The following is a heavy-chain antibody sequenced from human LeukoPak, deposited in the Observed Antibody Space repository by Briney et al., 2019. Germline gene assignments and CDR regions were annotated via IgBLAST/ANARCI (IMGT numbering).Heavy chain of an antibody. Sequence: SETLSLTCTVSGGSVRDNYWSWIRQPPGKGLEWIGRVYTGGCPNYNSSLKSRVALSLDTSRNQFSMNLTSVTAADTAVYFCARGSTFTGFDFWGQGALVTVSS. V-gene: IGHV4-4*07. D-gene: IGHD1-14*01. CDR2: VYTGGCP. CDR3: ARGSTFTGFDF. CDR1: GGSVRDNY. J-gene: IGHJ4*02.